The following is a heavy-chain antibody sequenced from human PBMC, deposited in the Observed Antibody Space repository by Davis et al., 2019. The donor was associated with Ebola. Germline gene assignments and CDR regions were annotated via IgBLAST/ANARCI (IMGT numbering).Heavy chain of an antibody. J-gene: IGHJ6*02. CDR2: IDPTDGST. V-gene: IGHV1-46*02. CDR1: GYTFNTKY. CDR3: AKDPLPGIPGGDYYYGMDV. Sequence: ASVKVSCKTSGYTFNTKYMNWVRQTPRQGLEWMGVIDPTDGSTTYAHKFQGRVTMTRDTSTSTVYMELSSLRAEDTAIYYCAKDPLPGIPGGDYYYGMDVWGQGTTVTVSS. D-gene: IGHD3-10*01.